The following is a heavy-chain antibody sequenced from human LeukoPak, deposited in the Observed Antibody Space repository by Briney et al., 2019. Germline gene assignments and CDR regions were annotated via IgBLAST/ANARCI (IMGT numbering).Heavy chain of an antibody. D-gene: IGHD3-22*01. CDR1: GFTFNSYT. Sequence: LAGGSLRLSCAASGFTFNSYTMNWVRQAPGKGLEWVSYIVSHGRAIYYADSVKGRFTISRDNAQNSLFLHMNSLRAEDTAVYYCARGAYYYEDWGQGTLVTVSS. J-gene: IGHJ4*02. CDR3: ARGAYYYED. V-gene: IGHV3-48*01. CDR2: IVSHGRAI.